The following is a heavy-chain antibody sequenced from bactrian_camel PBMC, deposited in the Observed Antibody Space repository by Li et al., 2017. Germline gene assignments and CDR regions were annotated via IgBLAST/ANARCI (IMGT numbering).Heavy chain of an antibody. J-gene: IGHJ4*01. CDR2: IWRDGSHP. Sequence: HVQLVESGGGLVQPGGSLRLSCVASGFTFSNYGMNWVRQAPGKGLEWVSGIWRDGSHPNYADSVKGRLTISRDNAKNTVLLEMNNLNPEDTAMYYCALHRGSACLVTPKFADLPVKGHGTQVTVS. CDR1: GFTFSNYG. V-gene: IGHV3S6*01.